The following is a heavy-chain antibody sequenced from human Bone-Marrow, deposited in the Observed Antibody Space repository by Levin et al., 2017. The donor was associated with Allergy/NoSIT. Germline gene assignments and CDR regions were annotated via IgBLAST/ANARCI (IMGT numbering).Heavy chain of an antibody. CDR2: ISTSSDTI. CDR1: GFTFSSYT. J-gene: IGHJ6*02. D-gene: IGHD2-15*01. CDR3: ARDRKKTRVAGKLNPQFHYYGMDV. Sequence: TGGSLRLSCAASGFTFSSYTMNWVRQAPGKGLEWVSYISTSSDTIYYADSVKGRFTISRDNAKNSLYLQMNSLRDEDTAVYYCARDRKKTRVAGKLNPQFHYYGMDVWGQGTTVTVSS. V-gene: IGHV3-48*02.